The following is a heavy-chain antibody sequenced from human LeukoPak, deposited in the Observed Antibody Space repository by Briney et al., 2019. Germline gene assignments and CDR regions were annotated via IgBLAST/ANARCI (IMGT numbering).Heavy chain of an antibody. V-gene: IGHV3-48*01. J-gene: IGHJ4*02. CDR1: GFTFSSYS. CDR3: ARDLMVFSYYDSSGYPDY. CDR2: ISSSSSTI. Sequence: GGSLRLSCAASGFTFSSYSMNWVRQAPGKGLEWVSYISSSSSTIYYADSVKGRFTISRDNAKNSLYLQMNSLRAEDTAVYYCARDLMVFSYYDSSGYPDYWGQGTLVTVSS. D-gene: IGHD3-22*01.